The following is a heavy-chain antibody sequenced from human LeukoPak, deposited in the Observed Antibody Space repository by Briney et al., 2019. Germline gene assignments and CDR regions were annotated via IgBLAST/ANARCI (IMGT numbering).Heavy chain of an antibody. Sequence: SETLSLTCTVSGGSISSSSYYWGWIRQPPGKGLEWIGSIYYSGTTYYNASLQSRVTISVGTSKSQFSLKLSSVTAADTAVYYCARIGPSDDSFGYYYFDYWGLGTLVTVSS. V-gene: IGHV4-39*01. CDR1: GGSISSSSYY. CDR2: IYYSGTT. CDR3: ARIGPSDDSFGYYYFDY. J-gene: IGHJ4*02. D-gene: IGHD3-22*01.